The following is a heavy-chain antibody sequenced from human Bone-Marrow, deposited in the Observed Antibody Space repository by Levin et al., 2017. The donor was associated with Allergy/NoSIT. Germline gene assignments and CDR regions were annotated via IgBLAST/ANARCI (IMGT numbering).Heavy chain of an antibody. CDR3: ARSGCSSTSCYGPNNYYGMDV. CDR2: MNPNSGNT. Sequence: VASVKVSCKASGYTFTSYDINWVRQATGQGLEWMGWMNPNSGNTGYAQKFQGRVTMTRNTSISTAYMELSSLRSEDTAVYYCARSGCSSTSCYGPNNYYGMDVWGQGTTVTVSS. J-gene: IGHJ6*02. CDR1: GYTFTSYD. D-gene: IGHD2-2*01. V-gene: IGHV1-8*01.